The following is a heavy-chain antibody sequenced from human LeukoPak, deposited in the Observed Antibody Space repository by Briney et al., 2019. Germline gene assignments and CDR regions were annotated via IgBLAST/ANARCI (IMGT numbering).Heavy chain of an antibody. V-gene: IGHV3-11*01. CDR2: ISSSGSTI. CDR1: GFTFSDYY. CDR3: ARSPPVRARYFDWLSNPPRGPDY. Sequence: PGGSLRLSCAASGFTFSDYYMSWVRQAPEKGLEWVSYISSSGSTIYYAGSGKGRFTISRDNAKNSLYLQMNSLRAEDTAVYYCARSPPVRARYFDWLSNPPRGPDYWGQGTLVTVSS. J-gene: IGHJ4*02. D-gene: IGHD3-9*01.